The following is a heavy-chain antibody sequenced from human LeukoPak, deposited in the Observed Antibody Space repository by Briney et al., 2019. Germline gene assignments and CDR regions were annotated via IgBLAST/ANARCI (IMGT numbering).Heavy chain of an antibody. Sequence: SETLSLTCAVYGGSFSDYYWSWIRQPPGKGLEWIGEINHSGSTDYNPSLKSRVTISVDTSKNQFSLKLSSVTAADTAVYYCAREQLWAFYYYYYMDVWGKGTTVTISS. D-gene: IGHD5-18*01. J-gene: IGHJ6*03. V-gene: IGHV4-34*01. CDR1: GGSFSDYY. CDR3: AREQLWAFYYYYYMDV. CDR2: INHSGST.